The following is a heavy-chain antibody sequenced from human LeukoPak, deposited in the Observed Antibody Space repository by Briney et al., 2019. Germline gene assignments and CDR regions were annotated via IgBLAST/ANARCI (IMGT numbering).Heavy chain of an antibody. J-gene: IGHJ4*02. CDR2: ISGSGGST. D-gene: IGHD6-19*01. V-gene: IGHV3-23*01. Sequence: GGSLRLSCAASGFTFSSYAMSWVRQAPGKGLEWVSAISGSGGSTYYADSVKGRFTISRDNSKNTLYLQMNSLRAEDTALYYCAKDSVAVAGLVNYFDYWGQGTLVTVSS. CDR3: AKDSVAVAGLVNYFDY. CDR1: GFTFSSYA.